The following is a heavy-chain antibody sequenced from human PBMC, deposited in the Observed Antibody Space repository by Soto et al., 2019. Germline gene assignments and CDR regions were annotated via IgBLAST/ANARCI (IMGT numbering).Heavy chain of an antibody. CDR3: ASPLEVDSSGPDRPYYYYYYGMDV. Sequence: QLQLQESGPGLVKPSETLSLTCTVSGGSISSSSYYWGWIRQPPGKGLEWIGSIYYSGSTYYNPSLKSRATISVDTSKNQFSLKLSSVTAADTAVYYCASPLEVDSSGPDRPYYYYYYGMDVWGQGTTVTVSS. CDR1: GGSISSSSYY. CDR2: IYYSGST. D-gene: IGHD3-22*01. V-gene: IGHV4-39*01. J-gene: IGHJ6*02.